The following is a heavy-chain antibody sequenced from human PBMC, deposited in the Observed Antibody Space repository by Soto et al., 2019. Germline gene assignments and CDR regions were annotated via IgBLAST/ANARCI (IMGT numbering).Heavy chain of an antibody. J-gene: IGHJ6*04. CDR2: ILNDGSNR. Sequence: QVQLVESGGGVVQPGRSLTLSCAASGFTFSNYGMHWVRQAPGKGLEWVAVILNDGSNRYHADSVKDRFTISRDNSKNTLYLQNNSLRAYDTAVYDCARDDEDSGNVMDVWGKGTTVTVSP. D-gene: IGHD3-10*01. V-gene: IGHV3-33*01. CDR1: GFTFSNYG. CDR3: ARDDEDSGNVMDV.